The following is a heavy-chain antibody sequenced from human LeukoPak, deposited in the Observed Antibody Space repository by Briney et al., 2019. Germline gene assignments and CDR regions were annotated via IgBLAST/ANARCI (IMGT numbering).Heavy chain of an antibody. V-gene: IGHV3-30*18. Sequence: GGSLSLSCAASGFIFSSCDMLWVRQAPGKGLVWVAVMSYDGYNNYYADSVKGRFTISRDNSMNTLYLQMNSLRAEDTAVYYCAKIAPGPDYGSGSYYNEADYWGQGTLVTVSS. J-gene: IGHJ4*02. CDR2: MSYDGYNN. CDR3: AKIAPGPDYGSGSYYNEADY. CDR1: GFIFSSCD. D-gene: IGHD3-10*01.